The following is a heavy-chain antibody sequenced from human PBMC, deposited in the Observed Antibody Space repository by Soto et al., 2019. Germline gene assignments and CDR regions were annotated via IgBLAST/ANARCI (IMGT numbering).Heavy chain of an antibody. CDR1: GFTFSSYS. CDR2: ISSSSSYI. Sequence: GSLRLSCAASGFTFSSYSMNWVRQAPGKGLEWVSSISSSSSYIYYADSVKGRFTISRDNAKNSLYLQMNSLRAEDTAVYYCARDPDSSSSCFDYWGQGTLVTVSS. D-gene: IGHD6-6*01. CDR3: ARDPDSSSSCFDY. J-gene: IGHJ4*02. V-gene: IGHV3-21*01.